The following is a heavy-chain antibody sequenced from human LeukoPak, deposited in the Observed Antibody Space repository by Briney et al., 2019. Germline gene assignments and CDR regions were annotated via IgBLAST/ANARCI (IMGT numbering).Heavy chain of an antibody. CDR2: IRYDGSNK. J-gene: IGHJ6*03. V-gene: IGHV3-30*02. D-gene: IGHD3-3*01. Sequence: HPGGSLRLSCAASGFTFSSYGMHWVRQAPGKGLEWVAFIRYDGSNKYYADSVKGRFTISRDNSKNTLYLQMNSLRVEDTAVYYCAKDAVLRFLDWLSRSSYYMDVWGKGTTVTVSS. CDR3: AKDAVLRFLDWLSRSSYYMDV. CDR1: GFTFSSYG.